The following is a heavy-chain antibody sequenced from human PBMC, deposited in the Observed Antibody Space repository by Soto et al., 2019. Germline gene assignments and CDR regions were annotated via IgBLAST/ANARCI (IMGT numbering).Heavy chain of an antibody. D-gene: IGHD3-3*01. V-gene: IGHV3-48*02. J-gene: IGHJ5*02. CDR3: EREATIFGVASGWFDP. CDR1: GFTFSSYS. CDR2: ISSSSSTI. Sequence: GGFLRLSCAASGFTFSSYSMNWVRQAPGKGLEWVSYISSSSSTIYYADSVKGRFTISRDNAKNSLYLQMNSLRDEDTAVYYCEREATIFGVASGWFDPWGQGTLVTVSS.